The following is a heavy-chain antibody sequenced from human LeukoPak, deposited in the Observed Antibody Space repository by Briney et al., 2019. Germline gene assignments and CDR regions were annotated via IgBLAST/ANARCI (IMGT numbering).Heavy chain of an antibody. J-gene: IGHJ4*02. CDR2: INWNGGST. Sequence: GGSLRLSCAASGFIFDNYGMSWVRQAPGKGLEWVSGINWNGGSTGYADSVKGRFTISRDKAKNSLYLQMNSLRAEDTALYYCARVTVYYDSSGYFDYWGQGTLVTVSS. CDR3: ARVTVYYDSSGYFDY. V-gene: IGHV3-20*04. D-gene: IGHD3-22*01. CDR1: GFIFDNYG.